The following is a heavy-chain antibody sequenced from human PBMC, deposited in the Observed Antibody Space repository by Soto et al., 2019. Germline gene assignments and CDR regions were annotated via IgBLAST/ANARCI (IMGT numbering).Heavy chain of an antibody. D-gene: IGHD2-2*02. CDR1: GFTFSTYS. V-gene: IGHV3-21*01. Sequence: KPGGSLRLSCVGSGFTFSTYSINWVRQVPGKGLEWVSSISSRSDIYYADSVKGRFTISRDNAKNSVSLQMNSLRAEDTAVYYCAREYTAWPLAYGLDVWGQGTTVTVSS. CDR2: ISSRSDI. J-gene: IGHJ6*02. CDR3: AREYTAWPLAYGLDV.